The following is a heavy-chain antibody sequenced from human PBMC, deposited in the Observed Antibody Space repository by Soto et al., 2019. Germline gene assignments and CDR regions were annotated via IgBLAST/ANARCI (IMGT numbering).Heavy chain of an antibody. CDR2: IYWNDDK. D-gene: IGHD5-18*01. J-gene: IGHJ4*02. CDR1: GFSLSTSGVG. CDR3: AHSDPAMACFDY. V-gene: IGHV2-5*01. Sequence: QITLKESGPTLVKPTQTLTLTCTFSGFSLSTSGVGVGWIRQPPGKALEWLALIYWNDDKRYSPSLKSRLTITKETSKNQVVLTMTNMDPVDTATYYCAHSDPAMACFDYWGQGTLVTVSS.